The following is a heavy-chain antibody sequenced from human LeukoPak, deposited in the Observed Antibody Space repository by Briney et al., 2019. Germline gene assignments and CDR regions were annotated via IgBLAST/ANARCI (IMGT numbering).Heavy chain of an antibody. J-gene: IGHJ4*02. Sequence: ASVKVSCKTAGYTFSSHGIRWVRQAPGQGLEWMGWISANSGDTKFAQKFQGRVTMTTETSTNTAYMELRSLRFDDTAIYYCARVKRYAFDNWGQGTLVSVSS. V-gene: IGHV1-18*01. CDR3: ARVKRYAFDN. D-gene: IGHD3-9*01. CDR1: GYTFSSHG. CDR2: ISANSGDT.